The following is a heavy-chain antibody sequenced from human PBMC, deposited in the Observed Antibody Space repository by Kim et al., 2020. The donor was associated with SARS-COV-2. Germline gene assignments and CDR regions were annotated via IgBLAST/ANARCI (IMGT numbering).Heavy chain of an antibody. CDR2: INFDGTST. D-gene: IGHD2-21*02. J-gene: IGHJ4*02. V-gene: IGHV3-74*01. CDR3: ARDGAVTVPFDY. CDR1: GFTFSNYW. Sequence: GGSLRLSCAASGFTFSNYWMHWVRQAPGKGLVWVSQINFDGTSTTYAASVTGRFTISRDNAKNTLYLQMNSLRAEDTAVYYCARDGAVTVPFDYWGQGSLITVSS.